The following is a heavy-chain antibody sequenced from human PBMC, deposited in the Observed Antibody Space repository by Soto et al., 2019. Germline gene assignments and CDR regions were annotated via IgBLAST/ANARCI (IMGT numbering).Heavy chain of an antibody. CDR2: IIPISGTA. J-gene: IGHJ6*02. Sequence: QVQLVQSGAEVKKPGSSVKVSCKASGGTFSSYAISWVRQAPGQGLEWMGGIIPISGTANYAQKFQGRVKITEGESTSTAYMELSSLRSEDTAVYYCARSQGSSTSLEIYYYYYYGMDVWGQGTTVTVSS. CDR3: ARSQGSSTSLEIYYYYYYGMDV. CDR1: GGTFSSYA. D-gene: IGHD2-2*01. V-gene: IGHV1-69*01.